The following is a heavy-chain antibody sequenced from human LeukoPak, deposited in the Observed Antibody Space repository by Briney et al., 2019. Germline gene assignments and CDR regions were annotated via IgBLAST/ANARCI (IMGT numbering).Heavy chain of an antibody. J-gene: IGHJ6*03. Sequence: PGRSLRLSCAASGFTFSSYGMHWVRQAPGKGLEWVAVIWYDGSNKYYADSVKGRFTISRDNSKNTLYLQMNSLRAEDTAVYYCARVRTYCSSTSCYLHYYYYMDVWGKGTTVTVSS. CDR3: ARVRTYCSSTSCYLHYYYYMDV. CDR2: IWYDGSNK. V-gene: IGHV3-33*01. D-gene: IGHD2-2*01. CDR1: GFTFSSYG.